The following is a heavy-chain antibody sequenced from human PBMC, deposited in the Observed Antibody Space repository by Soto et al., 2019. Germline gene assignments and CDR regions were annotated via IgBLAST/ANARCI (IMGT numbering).Heavy chain of an antibody. Sequence: QVRLVQSGTVVTEPGASVKVSCKASGYTFSTYYISCVRQAPGQGLQWLGWISGFNGNTFSPQEVQDRVVMTMATSTTTAYMELTSLRAADTAVYYCARDDAISGRARAFDGWGKGTLVIVSS. CDR1: GYTFSTYY. D-gene: IGHD6-25*01. V-gene: IGHV1-18*01. J-gene: IGHJ3*01. CDR3: ARDDAISGRARAFDG. CDR2: ISGFNGNT.